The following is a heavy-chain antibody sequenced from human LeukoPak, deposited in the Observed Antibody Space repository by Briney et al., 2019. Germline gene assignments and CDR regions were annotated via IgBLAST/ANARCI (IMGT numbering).Heavy chain of an antibody. V-gene: IGHV1-18*01. CDR3: ARRKSRYPTRRDVNWFDP. Sequence: ASVKVSCKASGYTFTSYGISWVRQAPGQGLEWMGWISAYNGNTNYAQKLQGRVTMTTDTSTSTAYMELRSLRSDDTAVYYCARRKSRYPTRRDVNWFDPWGQGTLVTVSS. CDR2: ISAYNGNT. D-gene: IGHD3-9*01. CDR1: GYTFTSYG. J-gene: IGHJ5*02.